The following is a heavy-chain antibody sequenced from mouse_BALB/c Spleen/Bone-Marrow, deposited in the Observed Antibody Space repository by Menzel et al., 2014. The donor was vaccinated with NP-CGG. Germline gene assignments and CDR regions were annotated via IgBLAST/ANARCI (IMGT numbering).Heavy chain of an antibody. J-gene: IGHJ4*01. Sequence: LAESGPELVKPGASVKMSCKASGYTFTSYVMHWVKQKPGQGLEWIGYINPYNDGTKYNEKFKGKATLTSDKSSSTAYMELSSLTSEDSAVYYCARRGYDEGYYAMDYWGQGTSVTVSS. CDR1: GYTFTSYV. D-gene: IGHD2-14*01. CDR2: INPYNDGT. V-gene: IGHV1-14*01. CDR3: ARRGYDEGYYAMDY.